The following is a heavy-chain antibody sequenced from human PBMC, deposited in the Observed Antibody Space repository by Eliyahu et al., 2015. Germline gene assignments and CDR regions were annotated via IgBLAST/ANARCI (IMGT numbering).Heavy chain of an antibody. CDR3: AREIRDGTNWFDP. CDR1: GYSFPGFY. D-gene: IGHD3-10*01. CDR2: INPSGGTT. J-gene: IGHJ5*02. V-gene: IGHV1-46*01. Sequence: QVHLVQSGAEVKKPGASVKVSCKASGYSFPGFYIHWVRQAPGQGLEWMGTINPSGGTTEYAPKFQGRVTMTRDTSTSLVNMELSSLRSDDTAVYYCAREIRDGTNWFDPWGQGTLVTVSS.